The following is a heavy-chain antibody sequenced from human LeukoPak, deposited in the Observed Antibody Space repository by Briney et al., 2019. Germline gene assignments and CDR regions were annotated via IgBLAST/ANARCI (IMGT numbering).Heavy chain of an antibody. CDR3: AKDRPVGGGYYGYYFDY. D-gene: IGHD1-26*01. Sequence: PGGSLRLSCAASGFTFDDYAMHWVRQAPGKGLEWVSGISWNSGSIGYADSVKGRFTISRDNAKNPLYLQMNSLRAEDTALYYCAKDRPVGGGYYGYYFDYWGQGTLVTVSS. V-gene: IGHV3-9*01. CDR1: GFTFDDYA. CDR2: ISWNSGSI. J-gene: IGHJ4*02.